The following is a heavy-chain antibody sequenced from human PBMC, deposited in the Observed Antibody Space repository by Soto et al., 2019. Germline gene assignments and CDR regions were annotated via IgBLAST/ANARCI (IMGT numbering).Heavy chain of an antibody. J-gene: IGHJ5*02. D-gene: IGHD3-10*01. V-gene: IGHV3-23*01. Sequence: EVQLLESGGGLVQPGGSLRLSCAASGFTFSSYAMSWVRQAPGKGLEWVSAISGSGGSTYYADSVKGRFTISRDNSKNTVDLQMDRLGAEVAAVYCCAKVGAYGSGLFDPWGQGTLVTVSS. CDR1: GFTFSSYA. CDR2: ISGSGGST. CDR3: AKVGAYGSGLFDP.